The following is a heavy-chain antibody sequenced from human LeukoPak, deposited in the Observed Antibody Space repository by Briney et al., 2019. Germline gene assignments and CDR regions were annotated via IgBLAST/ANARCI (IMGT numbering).Heavy chain of an antibody. CDR1: GGSLSGYY. CDR2: IYHSGST. V-gene: IGHV4-34*01. D-gene: IGHD6-6*01. Sequence: SETLSLTCAVYGGSLSGYYWSWIRQQPGKGLEWIGYIYHSGSTYYNPSLKSRVTISVDRSKNQFSLKLSSVTAADTAVYYCARYGRSEYSSSFDYWGQGTLVTVSS. J-gene: IGHJ4*02. CDR3: ARYGRSEYSSSFDY.